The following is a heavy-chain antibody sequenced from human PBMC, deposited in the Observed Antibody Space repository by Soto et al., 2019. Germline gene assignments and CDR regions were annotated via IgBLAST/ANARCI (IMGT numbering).Heavy chain of an antibody. CDR2: ISYDGSNK. V-gene: IGHV3-30*03. D-gene: IGHD7-27*01. Sequence: QVQLVESGGGVVQPGRSLRLSCAASGFTFSSYGMHWVRQAPGKGLEWVAVISYDGSNKYYADSVKGRFTISRDNSKNTMYLQMNRLRAEDTAVYYCAIPTLTPGLLGGSNWGQGTLVTVSS. CDR1: GFTFSSYG. J-gene: IGHJ4*02. CDR3: AIPTLTPGLLGGSN.